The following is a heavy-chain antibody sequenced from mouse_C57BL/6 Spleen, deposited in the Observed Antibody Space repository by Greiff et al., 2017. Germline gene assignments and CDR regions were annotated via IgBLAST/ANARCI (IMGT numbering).Heavy chain of an antibody. V-gene: IGHV1-4*01. CDR1: GYTFTSYT. J-gene: IGHJ4*01. Sequence: QVQLQQSGAELARPGASVKMSCKASGYTFTSYTMHWVKQRPGQGLEWIGYINPSSGYTKYNQKFKDKATLTADKSSSTAYMQLSSLTSEDSAVYYCARAPHYYGSSLYAMDYWGQGTSVTVSS. CDR3: ARAPHYYGSSLYAMDY. CDR2: INPSSGYT. D-gene: IGHD1-1*01.